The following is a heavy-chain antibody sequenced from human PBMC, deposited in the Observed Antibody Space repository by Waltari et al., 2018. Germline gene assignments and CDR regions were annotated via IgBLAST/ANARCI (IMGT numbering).Heavy chain of an antibody. J-gene: IGHJ4*02. D-gene: IGHD3-22*01. Sequence: QVQLVESGGGVVQPGRSLRLSCAASGFTFSSYGMHWVRQAPGKGLEWVGWINAGNGNTKYSQKFQGRVTITRDTSASTAYMELSSLRSEDTAVYYCARVGAYYYDSSGYYGYWGQGTLVTVSS. CDR3: ARVGAYYYDSSGYYGY. CDR1: GFTFSSYG. V-gene: IGHV1-3*01. CDR2: INAGNGNT.